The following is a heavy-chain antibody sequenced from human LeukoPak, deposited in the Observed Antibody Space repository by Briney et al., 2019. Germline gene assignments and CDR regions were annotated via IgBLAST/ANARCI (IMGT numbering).Heavy chain of an antibody. Sequence: PSETLSLTCAVYGGSFSGYYWSWIRQPPGKGLEWIGEINHSGSTNYNPSLKSRVTISVDASKNQFSLKLSSVTAADTAVYYCARTSGYGDYYWGQGTLVTVSS. CDR3: ARTSGYGDYY. D-gene: IGHD4-17*01. CDR1: GGSFSGYY. J-gene: IGHJ4*02. CDR2: INHSGST. V-gene: IGHV4-34*01.